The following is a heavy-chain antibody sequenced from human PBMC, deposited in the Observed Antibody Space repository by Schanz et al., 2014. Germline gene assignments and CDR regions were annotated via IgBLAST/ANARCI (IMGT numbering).Heavy chain of an antibody. J-gene: IGHJ4*02. D-gene: IGHD1-7*01. V-gene: IGHV4-34*08. Sequence: QVQLVESGGGVVQPGRSLRLSCAGSGFSFSDYGMHWVRQAPGRGLEWIGEVNHGGYTNYNPSLKSRVTVSVDMSKKQFSLRLISVTAADTAAYYCATWSGTRLFHNWGQGTLVTVSS. CDR1: GFSFSDYG. CDR3: ATWSGTRLFHN. CDR2: VNHGGYT.